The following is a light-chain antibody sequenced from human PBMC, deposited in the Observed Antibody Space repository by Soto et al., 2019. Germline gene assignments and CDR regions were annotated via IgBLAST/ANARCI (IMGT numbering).Light chain of an antibody. CDR3: HQYGSSNQT. J-gene: IGKJ1*01. Sequence: ETVLTQSPGTLSLSPGERATLSCRASQHVSNSFLAWYQQKPGQAPRLLIHGASSRATGIPDRFSGSGSGTDFTLTISRLEPEDFAVYYCHQYGSSNQTCGHGTKVDIK. CDR1: QHVSNSF. V-gene: IGKV3-20*01. CDR2: GAS.